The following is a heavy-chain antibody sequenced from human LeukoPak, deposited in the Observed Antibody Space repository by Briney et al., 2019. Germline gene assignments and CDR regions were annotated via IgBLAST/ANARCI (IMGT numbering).Heavy chain of an antibody. CDR3: ARDYYDSSGYFDY. Sequence: GRSLRLSCAASGFTFSSYAMHWVRQAPGKGLEWVANIKQDGSEKYYVDSVKGRFTISRDNAKNSLYLQMNSLRAEDTAVYYCARDYYDSSGYFDYWGQGTLVTVSS. CDR2: IKQDGSEK. J-gene: IGHJ4*02. CDR1: GFTFSSYA. V-gene: IGHV3-7*01. D-gene: IGHD3-22*01.